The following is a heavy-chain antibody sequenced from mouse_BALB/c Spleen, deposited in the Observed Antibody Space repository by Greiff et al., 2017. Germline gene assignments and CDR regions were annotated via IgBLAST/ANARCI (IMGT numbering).Heavy chain of an antibody. J-gene: IGHJ3*01. CDR3: ARQGNFAWFAY. Sequence: DVKLVESGGGLVKPGGSLKLSCAASGFTFSSYAMSWVRQSPEKRLEWVAEISSGGSYTYYPDTVTGRFTISRDNAKNTLYLEMSSLRSEDTAMYYCARQGNFAWFAYWGQGTLVTVSA. CDR1: GFTFSSYA. CDR2: ISSGGSYT. V-gene: IGHV5-9-4*01. D-gene: IGHD2-1*01.